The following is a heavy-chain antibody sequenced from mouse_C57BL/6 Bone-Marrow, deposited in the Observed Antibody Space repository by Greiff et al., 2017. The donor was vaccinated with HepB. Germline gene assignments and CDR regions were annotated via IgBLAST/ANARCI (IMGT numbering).Heavy chain of an antibody. CDR1: GFTFSSYA. CDR2: ISDGGSYT. CDR3: ARESGPLDGYYVAMDY. V-gene: IGHV5-4*01. D-gene: IGHD2-3*01. Sequence: EVKLMESGGGLVKPGGSLKLSCAASGFTFSSYAMSWVRQTPEKRLEWVATISDGGSYTYYPDNVKGRFTISRDNAKNNLYLQMSHLKSEDTAMYYCARESGPLDGYYVAMDYWGQGTSVTVSS. J-gene: IGHJ4*01.